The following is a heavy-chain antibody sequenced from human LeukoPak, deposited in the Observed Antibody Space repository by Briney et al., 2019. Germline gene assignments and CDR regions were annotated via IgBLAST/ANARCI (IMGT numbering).Heavy chain of an antibody. CDR1: GGTFSSYA. CDR3: AREDSIAAAGTDY. CDR2: IIPILGIA. J-gene: IGHJ4*02. D-gene: IGHD6-13*01. V-gene: IGHV1-69*04. Sequence: SVKVSCKASGGTFSSYAISWVRQAPGQGLEWMGRIIPILGIANYAQKFQGRVTITADKSTSTAYMELSSLRSEDTAVYYCAREDSIAAAGTDYWGQGALVTVSS.